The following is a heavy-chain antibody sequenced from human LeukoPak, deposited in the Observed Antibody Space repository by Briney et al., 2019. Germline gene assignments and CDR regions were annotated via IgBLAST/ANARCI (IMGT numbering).Heavy chain of an antibody. CDR1: GFTFSIYW. CDR2: IKQDGSEK. Sequence: GGSLRLSCAASGFTFSIYWRSWVRQAPGKGREGVANIKQDGSEKYYVDSVKGRFTISRDNAKNSLYLQMNSLRAEDTAVYYCARVGSWYYFDYWGQGTLVTVSS. CDR3: ARVGSWYYFDY. J-gene: IGHJ4*02. D-gene: IGHD1-26*01. V-gene: IGHV3-7*01.